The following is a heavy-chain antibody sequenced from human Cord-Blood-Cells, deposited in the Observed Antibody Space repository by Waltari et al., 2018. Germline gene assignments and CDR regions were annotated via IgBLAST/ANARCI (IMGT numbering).Heavy chain of an antibody. D-gene: IGHD3-9*01. CDR3: ARSYPDNYDILTGYYFDY. J-gene: IGHJ4*02. Sequence: QVQLQQWGAGLLKPSETLSLTCAVYGGSFSGYYWSWIRKPPGKGLEWIGEINHSGSTNYNPSLKSRVTISVDTSKNQFSLKLSSVTAADTAVYYCARSYPDNYDILTGYYFDYWGQGTLVTVSS. CDR1: GGSFSGYY. CDR2: INHSGST. V-gene: IGHV4-34*01.